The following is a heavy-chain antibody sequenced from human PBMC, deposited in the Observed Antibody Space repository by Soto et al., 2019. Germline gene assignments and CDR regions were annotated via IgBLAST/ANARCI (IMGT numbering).Heavy chain of an antibody. D-gene: IGHD3-9*01. Sequence: QVQLQQWGAGPLRPLETLSLTCGVSGGSFSGYYWAWIRQSPGKGLEWIGEINDRGSINYNPSLKSRVSISVDTSKNHYSLHLRSVTAADTAVYYCARESHDILTGPPWVWYFDLWGRGTLLTVSS. V-gene: IGHV4-34*01. CDR3: ARESHDILTGPPWVWYFDL. J-gene: IGHJ2*01. CDR2: INDRGSI. CDR1: GGSFSGYY.